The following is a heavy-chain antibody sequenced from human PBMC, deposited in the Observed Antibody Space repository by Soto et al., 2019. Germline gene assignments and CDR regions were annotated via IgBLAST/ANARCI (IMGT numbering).Heavy chain of an antibody. Sequence: QLQLQESGPGLVKPSETLSLTCTVSGGSISSSSYYWGWIRQPPGKGLEWIGSIYYSGSTYYNPSLKSRVTISVDTSKNQSSLKLSSVTAADTAVYYCAKNNYYYYYGMDVWGQGTTVTVSS. J-gene: IGHJ6*02. CDR2: IYYSGST. V-gene: IGHV4-39*01. CDR3: AKNNYYYYYGMDV. CDR1: GGSISSSSYY.